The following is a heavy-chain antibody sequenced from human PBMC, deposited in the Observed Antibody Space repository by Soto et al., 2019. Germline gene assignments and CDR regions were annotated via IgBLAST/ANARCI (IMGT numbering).Heavy chain of an antibody. CDR3: ARPRYPGRGYYGMDV. CDR2: IYPGDSDT. V-gene: IGHV5-51*01. D-gene: IGHD2-15*01. Sequence: EVQLVQSGAEVKKPGESLKISCKASGYSFTRYWIGWARQMPGKGLEWMGIIYPGDSDTRYSPTFQGQVTISADKPISTAYLQWSSLKASDTAMYYCARPRYPGRGYYGMDVWGQGTTVTVSS. J-gene: IGHJ6*02. CDR1: GYSFTRYW.